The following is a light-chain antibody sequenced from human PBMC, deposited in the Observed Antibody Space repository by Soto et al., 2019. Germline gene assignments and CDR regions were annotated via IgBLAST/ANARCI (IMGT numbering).Light chain of an antibody. CDR2: GNS. Sequence: QSVLTQPPSVSGAPGQRVTISCTGSSSNIGAGYDVHWYQQLPGTAPKVLIYGNSNRPSGVPDRFSGSKSGTSASLASTGLEAEDEADSCCQSYDSSLIVYVFGTGT. CDR1: SSNIGAGYD. V-gene: IGLV1-40*01. CDR3: QSYDSSLIVYV. J-gene: IGLJ1*01.